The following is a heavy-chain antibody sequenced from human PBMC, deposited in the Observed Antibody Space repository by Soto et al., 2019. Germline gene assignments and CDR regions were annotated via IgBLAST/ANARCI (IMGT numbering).Heavy chain of an antibody. J-gene: IGHJ6*03. V-gene: IGHV4-59*01. CDR3: ARAVGPSPRLLVSYMDV. Sequence: PSETLSLTCTVSGGSISSYYWSWIRQPPGKGLEWIGYIYYSGSTNYNPSLKSRVTISVDTSKNQFSLKLSSVTAADTAVYYCARAVGPSPRLLVSYMDVWGKGTTVTVSS. CDR2: IYYSGST. CDR1: GGSISSYY. D-gene: IGHD2-8*02.